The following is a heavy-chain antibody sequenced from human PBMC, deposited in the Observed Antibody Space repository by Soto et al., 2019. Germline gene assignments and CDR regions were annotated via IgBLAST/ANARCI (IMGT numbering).Heavy chain of an antibody. D-gene: IGHD6-19*01. Sequence: QVQLVESGGGVVQPGRSLRLSCAASGFTFSSYGMHWVRQAPGKGLEWVAVISYDGSNKYYADSVKGRFTISRDNSKNTLYLQMNSLRAEDTAVYYCANARGSGWYGLDYWGQGTLVTVSS. CDR3: ANARGSGWYGLDY. CDR2: ISYDGSNK. V-gene: IGHV3-30*18. J-gene: IGHJ4*02. CDR1: GFTFSSYG.